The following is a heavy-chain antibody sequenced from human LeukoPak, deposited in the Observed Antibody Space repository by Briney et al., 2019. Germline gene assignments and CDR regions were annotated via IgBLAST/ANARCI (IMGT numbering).Heavy chain of an antibody. Sequence: ASVKVSRKASGGTFSSYAISWVRQAPGQGLEWMGGIIPIFGTANYAQKFQGRVTITADESTSTAYMELSSLRSEDTAVYYCARDTDIAAAGTESDYWGQGTLVTVSS. CDR2: IIPIFGTA. D-gene: IGHD6-13*01. CDR3: ARDTDIAAAGTESDY. CDR1: GGTFSSYA. J-gene: IGHJ4*02. V-gene: IGHV1-69*13.